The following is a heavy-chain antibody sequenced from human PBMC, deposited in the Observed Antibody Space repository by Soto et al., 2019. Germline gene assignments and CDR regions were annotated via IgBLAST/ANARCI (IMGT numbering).Heavy chain of an antibody. Sequence: PSETLSLTCAVYGGSFSGYYWSWIRQPPGKGLEWIGEINHSGSTNYNPSLKSRVTISVDASKNQFSLKLSSVTAADTAVYYCARGSRSSRYYYMDVWGKGTTVTVS. V-gene: IGHV4-34*01. CDR3: ARGSRSSRYYYMDV. CDR1: GGSFSGYY. CDR2: INHSGST. J-gene: IGHJ6*03. D-gene: IGHD6-13*01.